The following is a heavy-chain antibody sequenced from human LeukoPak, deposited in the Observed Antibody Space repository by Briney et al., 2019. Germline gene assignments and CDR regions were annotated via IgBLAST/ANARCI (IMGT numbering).Heavy chain of an antibody. CDR2: INPNSGGT. D-gene: IGHD6-13*01. Sequence: ASVKVSCKASGYTFTGYYMHWVRQAPGQGLEWMRRINPNSGGTNYAQKFQGRVTMTRDTSISTAYMELSRLRSDDTAVYYCAGGQQQLVRIGYWGQGTLVTVSS. J-gene: IGHJ4*02. CDR1: GYTFTGYY. CDR3: AGGQQQLVRIGY. V-gene: IGHV1-2*06.